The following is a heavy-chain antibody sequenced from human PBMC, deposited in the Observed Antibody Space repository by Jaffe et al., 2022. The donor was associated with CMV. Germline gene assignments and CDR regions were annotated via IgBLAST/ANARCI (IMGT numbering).Heavy chain of an antibody. CDR1: GGSISSGGSY. CDR2: IYYTEST. V-gene: IGHV4-31*03. D-gene: IGHD2-21*02. CDR3: TRETTCGGDCWGTFDK. Sequence: QVQLQESGPGLVKPSQTLSLTCTVSGGSISSGGSYWTWIRQHPGKGLEWIGSIYYTESTYYNPSLKSRVTISLVTSQNQFSLKLSSVTAADTAVYYCTRETTCGGDCWGTFDKWGQGAMVTVSS. J-gene: IGHJ3*02.